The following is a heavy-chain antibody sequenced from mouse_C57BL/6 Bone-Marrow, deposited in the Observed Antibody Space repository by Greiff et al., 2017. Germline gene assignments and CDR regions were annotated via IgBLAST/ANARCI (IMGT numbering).Heavy chain of an antibody. V-gene: IGHV1-76*01. D-gene: IGHD4-1*01. J-gene: IGHJ3*01. CDR2: IYPGSGNT. Sequence: QVQLQQSGAELVRPGASVKLSCKASGYTFTDYYINWVKQRPGQGLEWIARIYPGSGNTYYNEKFKGKATLTAEKSSSTAYMQLSSLTSEDSAVYFCARCGKLGRVFAYWGQGTLVTVSA. CDR1: GYTFTDYY. CDR3: ARCGKLGRVFAY.